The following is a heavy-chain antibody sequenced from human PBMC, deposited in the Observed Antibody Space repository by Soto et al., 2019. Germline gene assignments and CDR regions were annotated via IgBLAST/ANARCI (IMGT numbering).Heavy chain of an antibody. CDR3: VKSGGYSTSSYYFDF. CDR2: VSFDGLNK. V-gene: IGHV3-30*18. D-gene: IGHD6-6*01. CDR1: GFTLSSYG. J-gene: IGHJ4*02. Sequence: QVQLAESGGGVVQPGGSLRLSCAASGFTLSSYGMHWVRQAPGKGLQWVAIVSFDGLNKYYADSVKGLFTISRDNPKNSLFLQMNSLRPKDTAVYYCVKSGGYSTSSYYFDFWGQGTLVTVSS.